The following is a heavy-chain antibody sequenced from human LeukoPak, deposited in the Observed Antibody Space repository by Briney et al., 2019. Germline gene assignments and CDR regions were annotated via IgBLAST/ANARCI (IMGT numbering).Heavy chain of an antibody. V-gene: IGHV1-2*02. CDR2: INPNHGDT. D-gene: IGHD3-9*01. CDR1: GYTFTGYY. Sequence: GASVKVSCKASGYTFTGYYMHWVRQAPGQGLEWMGWINPNHGDTNYAQKFQDRVSMNRDTSISTAYMHLSRLRSADTAVYYCARSPHILTGENFDYWGQGTLLTVSS. J-gene: IGHJ4*02. CDR3: ARSPHILTGENFDY.